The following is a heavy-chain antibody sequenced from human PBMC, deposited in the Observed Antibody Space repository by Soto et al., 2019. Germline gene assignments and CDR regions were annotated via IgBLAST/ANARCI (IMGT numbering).Heavy chain of an antibody. CDR1: GYTFSNYG. J-gene: IGHJ6*02. CDR2: ISGYNGNT. CDR3: ARDPGFGFGYSYAFAMDV. D-gene: IGHD5-18*01. Sequence: QVQLVQSGAEVKKPGASVKVSCKASGYTFSNYGISWVRQRPGQWLEWMGWISGYNGNTHYAEKVQDRIKMTTDTSTSTTYLELRSLRSDDTAVYFCARDPGFGFGYSYAFAMDVWGQGTTVTVSS. V-gene: IGHV1-18*01.